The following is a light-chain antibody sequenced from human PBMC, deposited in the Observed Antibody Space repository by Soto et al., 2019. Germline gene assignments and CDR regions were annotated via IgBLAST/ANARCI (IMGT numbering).Light chain of an antibody. V-gene: IGLV3-1*01. CDR1: KLGDKY. Sequence: ELTQPPSVSVSPGQTASLTCSGDKLGDKYACWYQQKPGQSPVLVIYQDSKRPSGIPERFSGSNSGNTATLTISGTQAMDEADYYCQAWDSSTYVVFGGGTKLTVL. CDR2: QDS. J-gene: IGLJ2*01. CDR3: QAWDSSTYVV.